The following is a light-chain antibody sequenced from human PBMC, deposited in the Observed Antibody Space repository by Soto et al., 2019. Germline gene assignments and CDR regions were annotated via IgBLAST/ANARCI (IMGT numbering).Light chain of an antibody. CDR3: CSYAGSPYV. V-gene: IGLV2-11*01. CDR1: SSDVGRYNY. J-gene: IGLJ1*01. Sequence: QSVLTQPRSVSGSPGQSVTISCTGTSSDVGRYNYVSWYQHHPGKAPKLMIYDVSTRPSGVPDLFSGSKSGTTASLTISGLQAEDEADYYCCSYAGSPYVFGTGTKVTVL. CDR2: DVS.